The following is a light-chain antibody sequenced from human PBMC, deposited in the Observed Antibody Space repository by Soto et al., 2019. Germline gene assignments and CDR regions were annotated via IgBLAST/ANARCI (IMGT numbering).Light chain of an antibody. CDR2: GAS. Sequence: EIVLTQSPGTLSLSPGERATLSCRASQSVTSTYLAWYQQKPGQPPRLLIYGASSRATGLPDRFSGSGSVTDFTLTISRLAPEDFAVYYCQQYGSSPLTFGQGTKVEIK. V-gene: IGKV3-20*01. J-gene: IGKJ1*01. CDR1: QSVTSTY. CDR3: QQYGSSPLT.